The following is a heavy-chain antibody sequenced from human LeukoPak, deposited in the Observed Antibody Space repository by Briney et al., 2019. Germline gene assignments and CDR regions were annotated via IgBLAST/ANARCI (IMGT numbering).Heavy chain of an antibody. CDR1: GYTFTSYD. Sequence: APVKVSCKASGYTFTSYDINWVRQATGQGLEWMGWMNPNSGNTGYAQKFQGRVTMTRNTSISTAYMELSSLRSEDTAVYCCARHCDFWSGYYYYYGMDVWGQGTTVTVSS. CDR2: MNPNSGNT. CDR3: ARHCDFWSGYYYYYGMDV. J-gene: IGHJ6*02. V-gene: IGHV1-8*01. D-gene: IGHD3-3*01.